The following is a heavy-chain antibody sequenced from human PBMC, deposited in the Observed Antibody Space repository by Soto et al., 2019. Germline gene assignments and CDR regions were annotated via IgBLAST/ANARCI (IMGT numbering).Heavy chain of an antibody. CDR2: IYHSGTT. D-gene: IGHD6-19*01. CDR1: GGSISSGGYS. J-gene: IGHJ4*02. V-gene: IGHV4-30-2*01. Sequence: SETLSLTCAVSGGSISSGGYSWSWIRQPPGKGLEWIGYIYHSGTTYYNPSLKSRVTISVDRSKNQFSLKLSSVTAADTALYYCVRHAPYRSGWANRNDYWGQGTLVTVSS. CDR3: VRHAPYRSGWANRNDY.